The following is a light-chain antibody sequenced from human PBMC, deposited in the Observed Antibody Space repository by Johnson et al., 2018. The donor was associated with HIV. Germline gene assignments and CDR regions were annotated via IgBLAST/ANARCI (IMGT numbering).Light chain of an antibody. J-gene: IGLJ1*01. Sequence: QSVLTQPPSVSAAPGQKVTISCSGSSSNIGNNYVSWYQQLPGTAPKLLIYENNKRPSGIPDRFSGSKSGTSATLGITGLQTGDEADYFCGAGDSTLNAYVFGTGTRVT. V-gene: IGLV1-51*02. CDR1: SSNIGNNY. CDR3: GAGDSTLNAYV. CDR2: ENN.